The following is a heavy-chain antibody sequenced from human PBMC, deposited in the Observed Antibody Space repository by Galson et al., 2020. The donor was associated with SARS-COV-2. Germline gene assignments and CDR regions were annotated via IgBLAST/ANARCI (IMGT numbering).Heavy chain of an antibody. CDR3: ARSPRVSSSWDPLPNWFDP. Sequence: SETLSLTCAISGDSVSSNSAAWNWIRQSPSRGLEWLGRTYYRSKWYNDYAVSVKSRITINPDTSKNQFSLQLNSVTPEDTAVYYCARSPRVSSSWDPLPNWFDPWGQGTLVTVSS. CDR2: TYYRSKWYN. CDR1: GDSVSSNSAA. V-gene: IGHV6-1*01. D-gene: IGHD6-13*01. J-gene: IGHJ5*02.